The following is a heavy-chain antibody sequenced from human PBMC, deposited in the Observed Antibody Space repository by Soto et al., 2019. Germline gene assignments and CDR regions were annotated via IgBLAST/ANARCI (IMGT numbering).Heavy chain of an antibody. D-gene: IGHD2-21*01. CDR2: ISGSGGST. CDR1: GFTFSSYA. Sequence: EVQLLESGGGLVQPGGSLRLSCAASGFTFSSYAMSWVRQAPGKGMEWVSAISGSGGSTYYADSVKGRFTISRDNSQNTLYLQMNSLRAEDTAVYYCAKDSRAYGDYYFYYWGQGTMVTVSS. J-gene: IGHJ4*02. V-gene: IGHV3-23*01. CDR3: AKDSRAYGDYYFYY.